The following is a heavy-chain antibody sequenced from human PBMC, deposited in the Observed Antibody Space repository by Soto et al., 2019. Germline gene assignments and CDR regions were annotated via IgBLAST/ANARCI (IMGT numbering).Heavy chain of an antibody. Sequence: GGSLRLSCAASGFTFSSYGMHWVRQAPGKGLEWVAVISYDGSNKYYADSVKGRFTISRDNSKNTLYLQMNSLRAEDTAVYYCAKVKDTAMAPYYYGMDVWGQGTTVTVSS. CDR2: ISYDGSNK. CDR1: GFTFSSYG. V-gene: IGHV3-30*18. D-gene: IGHD5-18*01. J-gene: IGHJ6*02. CDR3: AKVKDTAMAPYYYGMDV.